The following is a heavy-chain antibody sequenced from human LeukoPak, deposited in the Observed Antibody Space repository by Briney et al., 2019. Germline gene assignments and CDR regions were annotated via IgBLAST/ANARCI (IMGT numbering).Heavy chain of an antibody. V-gene: IGHV4-31*03. D-gene: IGHD3-22*01. Sequence: SQTLSLTCTVSGGSISSGGYYWSWIRQHPGKGLEWIGYIYYGGSTYYNPSLKSRVTISVDTSKNQFSLKLSSVTAADTAVYYCAREAADYDSSGYYSSGDWFDPWGQGTLVTVSS. CDR2: IYYGGST. J-gene: IGHJ5*02. CDR3: AREAADYDSSGYYSSGDWFDP. CDR1: GGSISSGGYY.